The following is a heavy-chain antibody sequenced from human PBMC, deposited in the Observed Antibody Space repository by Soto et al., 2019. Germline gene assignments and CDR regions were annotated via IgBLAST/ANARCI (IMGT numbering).Heavy chain of an antibody. Sequence: QVQLQESGPGLVKPSQTLSLTCTVSGGSINSGGYCWSWIRQHPGKGLDWIGCISYGGSTSYNPALKSRVTMSVDTSKNQFSLKLSSVAAADTAVYYCSRGILAWGQGTLITVSS. CDR2: ISYGGST. CDR1: GGSINSGGYC. CDR3: SRGILA. V-gene: IGHV4-31*03. J-gene: IGHJ5*02. D-gene: IGHD5-18*01.